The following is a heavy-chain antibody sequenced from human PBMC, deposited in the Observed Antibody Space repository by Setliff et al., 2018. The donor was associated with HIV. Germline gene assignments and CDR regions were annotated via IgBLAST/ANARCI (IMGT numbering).Heavy chain of an antibody. CDR2: IFSNDEK. J-gene: IGHJ4*02. Sequence: SGPTLVNPTETLTLTCTVSGFSLSNARMGVSWIRQPPGKAPEWLAHIFSNDEKSYSTSLKSRLTITKDTSKNQEVLTMTNIDPVDTATYYCAHRPNSGYDLNFDYWGQGIQVTVSS. D-gene: IGHD5-12*01. CDR3: AHRPNSGYDLNFDY. V-gene: IGHV2-26*01. CDR1: GFSLSNARMG.